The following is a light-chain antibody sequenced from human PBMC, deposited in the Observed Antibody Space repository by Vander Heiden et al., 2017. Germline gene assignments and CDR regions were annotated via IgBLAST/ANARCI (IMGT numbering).Light chain of an antibody. CDR2: LGS. J-gene: IGKJ2*01. V-gene: IGKV2-28*01. CDR1: QSLLHSNGYNY. CDR3: MQALQTPYT. Sequence: DIVMTQSPLSMPVTPGEPASISCRSSQSLLHSNGYNYLDWYLQKPGQSPQLLIYLGSNRASGVPDRFSRSGSGTDFTLKISRVDAEDVGVYYCMQALQTPYTFGQGTKLVIK.